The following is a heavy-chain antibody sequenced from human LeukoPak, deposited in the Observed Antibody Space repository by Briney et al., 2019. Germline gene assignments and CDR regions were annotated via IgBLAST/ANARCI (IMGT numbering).Heavy chain of an antibody. D-gene: IGHD3-10*01. Sequence: GGSLRLSCAASGFTFSSYGMHWVRQAPGEGLEWVAFIRYDGSNKYYADSVKGRFTISRDNSKNTLYLQMNSLRAEDTAVYYCAKIALWFGELSVDFDYWGQGTLVTVSS. V-gene: IGHV3-30*02. CDR2: IRYDGSNK. CDR1: GFTFSSYG. CDR3: AKIALWFGELSVDFDY. J-gene: IGHJ4*02.